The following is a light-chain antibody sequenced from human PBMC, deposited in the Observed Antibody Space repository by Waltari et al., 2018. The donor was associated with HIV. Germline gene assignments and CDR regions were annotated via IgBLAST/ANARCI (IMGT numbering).Light chain of an antibody. CDR2: WAS. CDR3: QQYYSTPWT. V-gene: IGKV4-1*01. J-gene: IGKJ1*01. Sequence: DIVMIQSPDSLTVSLGERATINCKSSQSSLYSANNKNYLTWYQQKPGQPPKLLIYWASTRESGVPDRFSGSGSGTDFTLTISSLQAEDVVVYYCQQYYSTPWTFGQGTKVEIK. CDR1: QSSLYSANNKNY.